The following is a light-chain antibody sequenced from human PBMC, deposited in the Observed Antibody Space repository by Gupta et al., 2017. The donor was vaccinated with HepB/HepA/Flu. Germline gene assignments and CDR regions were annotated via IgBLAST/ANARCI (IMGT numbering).Light chain of an antibody. CDR2: YAS. CDR1: QSIGTS. CDR3: QQTSSLPWT. Sequence: EIVLTQSPDFQSVTPKEKVTITCRATQSIGTSLHWYQHKPEQSPKLLIKYASQSFSGVPSRFSGSGSGTDFTLTINSLEAGDAATYFCQQTSSLPWTFGQGTKVEIK. J-gene: IGKJ1*01. V-gene: IGKV6-21*01.